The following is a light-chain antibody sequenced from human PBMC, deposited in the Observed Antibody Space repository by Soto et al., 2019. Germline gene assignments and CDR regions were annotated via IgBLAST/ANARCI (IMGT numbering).Light chain of an antibody. CDR1: LSVSVY. CDR2: DAS. Sequence: EIVLTQSPAPLSLSPGERSTLSCMTSLSVSVYLDWYQQKPGQAPRLLISDASNRATGIPARFSGSGSGTDFTLTISSLEPEDFAVYYCHQRQYGPPITFDQGTRLEI. CDR3: HQRQYGPPIT. J-gene: IGKJ5*01. V-gene: IGKV3-11*01.